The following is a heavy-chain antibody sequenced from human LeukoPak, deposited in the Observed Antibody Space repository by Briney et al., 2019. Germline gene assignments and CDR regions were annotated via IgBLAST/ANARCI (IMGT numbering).Heavy chain of an antibody. CDR1: GFTFRSYG. D-gene: IGHD2/OR15-2a*01. Sequence: PGRSLRLSCAASGFTFRSYGMHWVRQAPGKGLEWVALISDDGSNIYYADSVKGRFTIPRDSSKNTLSLQMSSLRVEDTAVYYCARDNKRFSCDYWGQGTLVTVSS. V-gene: IGHV3-30*03. J-gene: IGHJ4*02. CDR2: ISDDGSNI. CDR3: ARDNKRFSCDY.